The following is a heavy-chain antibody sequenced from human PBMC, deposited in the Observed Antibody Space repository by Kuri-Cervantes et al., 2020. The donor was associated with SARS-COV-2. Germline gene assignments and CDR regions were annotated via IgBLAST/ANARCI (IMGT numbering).Heavy chain of an antibody. CDR3: VTDFYGGTLFDY. CDR1: GYTFTSYG. CDR2: ISAYNGNT. Sequence: ASVKVSCKASGYTFTSYGISWVRQAPGQGLEWMGWISAYNGNTNYAQKLQGRVTMTTDTSTSTAYMELRSLRSDDTAVYYCVTDFYGGTLFDYWGQGNPVNVAS. V-gene: IGHV1-18*01. J-gene: IGHJ4*02. D-gene: IGHD4-23*01.